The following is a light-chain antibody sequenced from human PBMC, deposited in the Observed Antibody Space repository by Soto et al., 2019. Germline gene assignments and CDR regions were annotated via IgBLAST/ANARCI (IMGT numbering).Light chain of an antibody. Sequence: DVVMTQSPLSLPVTLGQPASISCRSNQSLVHSDGIAYFSWFQQRPGRSPRRLIYMVSNRDSGVPDRFSGSGSGTDFTLKISRVEAEDVGVYYCMQGTHWPWTFGQGTKVEIK. CDR1: QSLVHSDGIAY. CDR2: MVS. J-gene: IGKJ1*01. CDR3: MQGTHWPWT. V-gene: IGKV2-30*02.